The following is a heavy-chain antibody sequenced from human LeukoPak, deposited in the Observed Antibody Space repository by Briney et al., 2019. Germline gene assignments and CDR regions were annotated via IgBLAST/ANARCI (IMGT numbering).Heavy chain of an antibody. CDR2: ISYDGSNK. D-gene: IGHD6-19*01. J-gene: IGHJ4*02. CDR1: GFTFSSYG. V-gene: IGHV3-30*18. CDR3: AKESRQWLVPSSAYYLDY. Sequence: PGGSLRLSCAASGFTFSSYGMHWVRQAPGKGLEWVAVISYDGSNKYYADSVKGRFTISRDNSKNTLYLQMNSLRAEDTAVYYCAKESRQWLVPSSAYYLDYWGQGTLVTVSS.